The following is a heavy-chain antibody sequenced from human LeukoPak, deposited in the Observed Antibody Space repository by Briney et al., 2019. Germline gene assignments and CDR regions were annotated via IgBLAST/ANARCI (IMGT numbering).Heavy chain of an antibody. CDR2: IYYSGST. J-gene: IGHJ3*02. CDR3: ARPYLGAFDI. CDR1: GGSISSYY. Sequence: SETLSLTCTVSGGSISSYYWSWIRQPPGKGLEWIGYIYYSGSTNYNPSLKSRVTISVDTSKNQFSLKLSSVTAADTAVYYCARPYLGAFDIWGQGTMVTVSS. V-gene: IGHV4-59*12. D-gene: IGHD2/OR15-2a*01.